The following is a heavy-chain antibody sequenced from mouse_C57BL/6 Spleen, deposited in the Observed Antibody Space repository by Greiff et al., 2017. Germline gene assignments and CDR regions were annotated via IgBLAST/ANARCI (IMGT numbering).Heavy chain of an antibody. CDR3: AKSEGSGNVWFAY. Sequence: QVQLQQSGPELVKPGASVKISCKASGYAFSSSWMNWVKQRPGQGLEWIGRIYPGDGDTNYNGKFKGKATLTVDKSSRTAYMQLSSLTSKGSAVYFCAKSEGSGNVWFAYWGQGTLVTVSA. CDR1: GYAFSSSW. CDR2: IYPGDGDT. J-gene: IGHJ3*01. V-gene: IGHV1-82*01.